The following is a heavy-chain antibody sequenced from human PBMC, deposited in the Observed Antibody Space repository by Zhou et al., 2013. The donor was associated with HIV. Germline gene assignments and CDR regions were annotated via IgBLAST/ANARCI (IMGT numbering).Heavy chain of an antibody. J-gene: IGHJ6*03. D-gene: IGHD1-1*01. CDR1: GYTFTDFG. CDR3: ARALSTRWNAGGYYYMDV. Sequence: QVQLVQSGVEVKKPGASVKVSCKASGYTFTDFGISWVRQAPGQGLEWVGWKSSFRGYTNYAQRFQGRVTVTTDTSTGTAYMELRNLRSDDTAVYYCARALSTRWNAGGYYYMDVWGRGTTVTVSS. CDR2: KSSFRGYT. V-gene: IGHV1-18*01.